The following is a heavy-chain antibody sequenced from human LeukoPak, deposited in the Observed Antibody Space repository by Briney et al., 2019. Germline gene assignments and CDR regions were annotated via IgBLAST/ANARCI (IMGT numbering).Heavy chain of an antibody. J-gene: IGHJ4*02. CDR2: ISSSSAYI. V-gene: IGHV3-21*01. CDR1: GFTFSIYS. Sequence: RGGSLRLSCAASGFTFSIYSMNWVRQTPGKGLEWVSSISSSSAYIYYADSVKGRFTISRDNAKNSLFLQMNSLRAEDTAVYYCAREPTGMVIWGQGTLVTVSS. CDR3: AREPTGMVI. D-gene: IGHD5-18*01.